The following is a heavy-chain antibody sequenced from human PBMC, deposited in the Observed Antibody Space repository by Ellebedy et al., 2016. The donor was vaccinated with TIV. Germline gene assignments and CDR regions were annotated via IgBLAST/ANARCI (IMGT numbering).Heavy chain of an antibody. CDR3: ARAGYGDYVLTY. D-gene: IGHD4-17*01. Sequence: SLKISXVASEFTFRRYAMHWVRQAPGKGLEWVAVVLSDGTTYYTADSVKGRLTISRDISKDTLYLQMNSLRSEDTGVYYCARAGYGDYVLTYWGQGTLVTVSS. CDR2: VLSDGTTY. CDR1: EFTFRRYA. V-gene: IGHV3-30-3*01. J-gene: IGHJ4*02.